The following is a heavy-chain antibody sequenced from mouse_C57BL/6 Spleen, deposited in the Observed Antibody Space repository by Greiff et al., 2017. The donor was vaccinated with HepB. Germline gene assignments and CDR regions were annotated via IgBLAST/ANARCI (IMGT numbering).Heavy chain of an antibody. V-gene: IGHV1-50*01. Sequence: QVQLQQPGAELVKPGASVKLSCKASGYTFTSYWMQWVKQRPGQGLEWIGEIDPSDSYTNYNQKFKGKATLTVDTSSSTAYMQLSSLTSEDSAVYYCARRGIYYDYDGGAWFAYWGQGTLVTVSA. CDR1: GYTFTSYW. J-gene: IGHJ3*01. D-gene: IGHD2-4*01. CDR3: ARRGIYYDYDGGAWFAY. CDR2: IDPSDSYT.